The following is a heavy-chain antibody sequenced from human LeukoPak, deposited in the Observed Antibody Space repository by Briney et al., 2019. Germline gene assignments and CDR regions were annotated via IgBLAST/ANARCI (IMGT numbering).Heavy chain of an antibody. CDR2: MNPNSGNT. CDR1: GYTFTSYD. J-gene: IGHJ4*02. CDR3: ARAWFVRTTGSDLIDY. D-gene: IGHD1-1*01. Sequence: ASVKVSRKASGYTFTSYDINWVRQATGQGLEWMGWMNPNSGNTGYAQKFQGRVTMTTDTSTSTAYMELRSLRSDDTAVYYCARAWFVRTTGSDLIDYWGQGTLVTVSS. V-gene: IGHV1-8*01.